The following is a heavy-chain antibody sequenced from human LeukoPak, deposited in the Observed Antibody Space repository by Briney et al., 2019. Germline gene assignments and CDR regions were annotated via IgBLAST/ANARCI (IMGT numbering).Heavy chain of an antibody. J-gene: IGHJ3*02. CDR3: ARVFRGYYYGSGRGAFDI. Sequence: ASVKVSCKASGYTFTGYYMHWVRQAPGQGLEWMGWINPNSGGTNYAQKFQGRVTMTRDTSISTAYMELSRLRSDDTAVYYCARVFRGYYYGSGRGAFDIWGQGTMVTVSS. CDR2: INPNSGGT. V-gene: IGHV1-2*02. CDR1: GYTFTGYY. D-gene: IGHD3-10*01.